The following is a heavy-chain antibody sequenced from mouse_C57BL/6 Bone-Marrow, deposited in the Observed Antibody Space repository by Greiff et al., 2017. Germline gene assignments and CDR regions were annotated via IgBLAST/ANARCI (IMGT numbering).Heavy chain of an antibody. CDR2: IHPNSGST. CDR3: ARGGYDYDVGAWYFDY. D-gene: IGHD2-4*01. CDR1: GYTFTSYW. V-gene: IGHV1-64*01. Sequence: QVQLQQPGAELVKPGASVKLSCKASGYTFTSYWMHWVKQRPGQGLEWIGMIHPNSGSTNYNEKFKSTATLTVDKSSSTAYMQLSSLTSEDSAVYYCARGGYDYDVGAWYFDYWGQGTTLTVSA. J-gene: IGHJ2*01.